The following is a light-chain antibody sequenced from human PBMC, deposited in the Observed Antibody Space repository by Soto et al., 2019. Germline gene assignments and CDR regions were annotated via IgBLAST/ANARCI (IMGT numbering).Light chain of an antibody. Sequence: DIQMTQSPSSVSASVGDRVTITCRASQDISGWLAWCQQKPGKAPKLLIYAASRLHSGVPSRFSGSESGTDFTLTISSLQPEDSATYYCQQANSFPLTFGGGTKVEIK. CDR3: QQANSFPLT. J-gene: IGKJ4*01. CDR2: AAS. CDR1: QDISGW. V-gene: IGKV1-12*01.